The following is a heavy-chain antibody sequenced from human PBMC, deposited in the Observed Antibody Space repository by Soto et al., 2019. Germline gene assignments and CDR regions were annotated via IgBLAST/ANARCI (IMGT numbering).Heavy chain of an antibody. J-gene: IGHJ5*02. CDR1: GLAFDRYW. Sequence: EVQVVESGGGLVQPGGSLRLSCAAPGLAFDRYWMHWVRQVSGKGLFWVSRIDGHGSTINYADSVKGRFTISRDNAKNTLYLPVNSLRDEDTAVYYCARGDSSGIDLWGRGTLVIVSS. V-gene: IGHV3-74*01. CDR2: IDGHGSTI. D-gene: IGHD3-10*01. CDR3: ARGDSSGIDL.